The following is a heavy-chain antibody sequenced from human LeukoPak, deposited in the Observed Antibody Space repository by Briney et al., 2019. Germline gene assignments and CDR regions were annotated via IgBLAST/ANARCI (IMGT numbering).Heavy chain of an antibody. D-gene: IGHD3-3*01. J-gene: IGHJ4*02. CDR3: ARALYYDFSYYFDY. Sequence: ASVKVSCKASGYTFIRHDVSWVRQAPGQGLEWMGWISANNGNTEFAQKFQGRVTMTTDTSTSTAYMELRNLRSDDTAVYYCARALYYDFSYYFDYWGQGTLVTVSS. V-gene: IGHV1-18*01. CDR1: GYTFIRHD. CDR2: ISANNGNT.